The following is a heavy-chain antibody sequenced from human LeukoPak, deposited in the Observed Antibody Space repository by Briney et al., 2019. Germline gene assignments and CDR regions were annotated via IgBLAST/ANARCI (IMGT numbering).Heavy chain of an antibody. CDR2: ISWDGGST. CDR1: GFTFDDYA. CDR3: AKDDNYGSGTRGVDY. J-gene: IGHJ4*02. Sequence: GGSLRLSCAASGFTFDDYAMHWVRQAPGKGLEWVSLISWDGGSTYCADSVKGRFTISRDNSKNSLYLQMNSLRAEDTALYYCAKDDNYGSGTRGVDYWGQGTLVTVSS. D-gene: IGHD3-10*01. V-gene: IGHV3-43D*03.